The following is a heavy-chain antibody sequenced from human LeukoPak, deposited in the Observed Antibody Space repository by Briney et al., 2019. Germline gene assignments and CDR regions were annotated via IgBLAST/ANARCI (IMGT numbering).Heavy chain of an antibody. CDR1: GFTFSNYA. D-gene: IGHD6-19*01. CDR2: ISYDGNNK. J-gene: IGHJ4*02. Sequence: GGSLRPSCAASGFTFSNYAMHWVRQAPGKGLEWVTIISYDGNNKYYADSVKGRFTISRDNSKNTLYLQMNSLRADDTAIYYCARDWGKYSSAWYSDYWGQGTLVTVSS. V-gene: IGHV3-30-3*01. CDR3: ARDWGKYSSAWYSDY.